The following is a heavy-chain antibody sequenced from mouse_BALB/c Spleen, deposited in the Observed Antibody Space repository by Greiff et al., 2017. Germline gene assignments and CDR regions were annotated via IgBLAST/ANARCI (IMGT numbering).Heavy chain of an antibody. CDR1: GFSLTSYG. CDR2: IWAGGST. Sequence: VQLQQSGPGLVAPSQSLSITCTVSGFSLTSYGVHWVRQPPGKGLEWLGVIWAGGSTNYNSALMSRLSISKDNSKSQVFLKMNSLQTDDTAMYCCARPIRGAFAYWGQGTLVTVSA. D-gene: IGHD1-1*01. CDR3: ARPIRGAFAY. J-gene: IGHJ3*01. V-gene: IGHV2-9*02.